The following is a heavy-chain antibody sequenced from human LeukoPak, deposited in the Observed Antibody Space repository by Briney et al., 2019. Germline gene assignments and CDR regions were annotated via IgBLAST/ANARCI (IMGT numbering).Heavy chain of an antibody. CDR2: TSSSSAYT. D-gene: IGHD3-16*01. V-gene: IGHV3-21*04. Sequence: GGSLRLSCAASGFTFSSFSMIWVRQAPGKGLEWVSSTSSSSAYTFYAESGKGRFTISRDNAKNSLFLQMNSLRADDTAIYYCARNQQLGGHSYYYYGMDVWGQGTTVTVSS. CDR1: GFTFSSFS. J-gene: IGHJ6*02. CDR3: ARNQQLGGHSYYYYGMDV.